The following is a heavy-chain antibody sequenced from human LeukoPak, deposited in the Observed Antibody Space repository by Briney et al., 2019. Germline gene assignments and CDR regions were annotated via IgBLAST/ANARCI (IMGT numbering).Heavy chain of an antibody. Sequence: GGSLRLSCAASGFSFSTSGMSWVRQAPGKGLYWVSSISGSGGTTFYADSVKGRFTISRDNSKNTLYLQMNSLRAEDTAVYYRAKDITVPNWGVFDYWGQGILVTVSS. D-gene: IGHD7-27*01. CDR3: AKDITVPNWGVFDY. CDR2: ISGSGGTT. CDR1: GFSFSTSG. V-gene: IGHV3-23*01. J-gene: IGHJ4*02.